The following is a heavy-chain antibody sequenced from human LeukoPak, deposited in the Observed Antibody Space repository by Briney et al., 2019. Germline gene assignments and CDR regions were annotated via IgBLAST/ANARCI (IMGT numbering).Heavy chain of an antibody. CDR2: ISYDGSNK. CDR1: GLTFSSYA. Sequence: GRSLRLSCAASGLTFSSYAMHWVRQAPGKGLEWVAVISYDGSNKYYADSVKGRFTISRDNSKNTLYLQMNSLRAEDTAVYYCAREGGSWAAYYFDYWGQGTLVTVSS. CDR3: AREGGSWAAYYFDY. J-gene: IGHJ4*02. D-gene: IGHD1-26*01. V-gene: IGHV3-30-3*01.